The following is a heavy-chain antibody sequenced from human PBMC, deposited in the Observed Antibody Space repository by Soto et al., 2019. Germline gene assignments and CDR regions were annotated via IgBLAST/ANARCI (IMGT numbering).Heavy chain of an antibody. CDR3: ARDLGYYDSSGPFDY. D-gene: IGHD3-22*01. V-gene: IGHV1-2*02. CDR1: GYTFTGYY. J-gene: IGHJ4*02. CDR2: INPNSGGT. Sequence: GASVKVSCKASGYTFTGYYMHWVRQAPGQGLEWMGWINPNSGGTNYAQKFQGRVTMTRDTSISTAYMELSRLRSDDTAVYYCARDLGYYDSSGPFDYWGQGTLVTVSS.